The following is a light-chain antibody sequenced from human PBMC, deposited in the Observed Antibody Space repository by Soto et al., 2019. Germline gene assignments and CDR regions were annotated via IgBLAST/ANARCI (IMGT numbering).Light chain of an antibody. J-gene: IGKJ1*01. Sequence: DIVLAQSPATLSLSPVERATSSSRPSESVRSSLTWYRQKPGQAPRLLIYAPSNRATGIPARFSGSGSGTDFTLTISRLEPEDFAVYYCQQYHSSPRMFVQGTKVDSK. CDR2: APS. CDR3: QQYHSSPRM. CDR1: ESVRSS. V-gene: IGKV3-11*01.